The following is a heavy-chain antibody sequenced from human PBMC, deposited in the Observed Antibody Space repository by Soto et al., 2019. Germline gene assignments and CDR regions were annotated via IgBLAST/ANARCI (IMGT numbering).Heavy chain of an antibody. CDR3: ARGVAGSGFDL. Sequence: SQTLSLTCAISGDSVSSKTAAWNWIRSSPSRGLEWLGRTYYRSNWRHDYAVSVKSRITVNPDTSKNHFSLQLNSVTPDDTAVYYCARGVAGSGFDLWGQGTLVTVSS. D-gene: IGHD6-19*01. CDR1: GDSVSSKTAA. CDR2: TYYRSNWRH. J-gene: IGHJ4*02. V-gene: IGHV6-1*01.